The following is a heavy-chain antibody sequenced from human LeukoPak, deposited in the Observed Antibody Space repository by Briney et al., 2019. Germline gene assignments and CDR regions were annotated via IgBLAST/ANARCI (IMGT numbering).Heavy chain of an antibody. CDR1: GYTFTNYG. CDR2: ISAYNGNT. V-gene: IGHV1-18*01. Sequence: ASVKVSCKAFGYTFTNYGISWVRQAPGHGFEWMGWISAYNGNTDYAQKFQGRVTMTTDTSTSTAYMELRSLISDDTAVYYCARDPPGAAVGTQLGYWGQGTLVTVSS. CDR3: ARDPPGAAVGTQLGY. D-gene: IGHD6-13*01. J-gene: IGHJ4*02.